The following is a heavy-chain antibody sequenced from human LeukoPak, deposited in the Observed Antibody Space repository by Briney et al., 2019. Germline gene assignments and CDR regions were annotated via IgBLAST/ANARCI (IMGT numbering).Heavy chain of an antibody. D-gene: IGHD6-19*01. CDR1: GFTFRSYW. J-gene: IGHJ4*02. CDR2: IKEDGSEK. CDR3: ARVHGYSSGWRGGDY. Sequence: GGSLRLSCAASGFTFRSYWMSWVRQAPGKGLEWVANIKEDGSEKYYVDSVKGRFTISRDSAKNSLYLQMNSLRAEDTAVYYCARVHGYSSGWRGGDYWGQGTLVTVSS. V-gene: IGHV3-7*03.